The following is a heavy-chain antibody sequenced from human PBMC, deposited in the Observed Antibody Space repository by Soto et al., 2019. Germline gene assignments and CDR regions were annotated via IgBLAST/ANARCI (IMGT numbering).Heavy chain of an antibody. CDR3: ARRLGYDILTGYYNMAWFDP. Sequence: PSETLSLTCTVSGGSISSYYWSWIRQPPGKGLEWIGYIYYSGSTNYNPSLKSRVTISVDTSKNQFSLKLSSVTAADTAVYYCARRLGYDILTGYYNMAWFDPWGQGTLVTVSS. CDR2: IYYSGST. V-gene: IGHV4-59*01. J-gene: IGHJ5*02. D-gene: IGHD3-9*01. CDR1: GGSISSYY.